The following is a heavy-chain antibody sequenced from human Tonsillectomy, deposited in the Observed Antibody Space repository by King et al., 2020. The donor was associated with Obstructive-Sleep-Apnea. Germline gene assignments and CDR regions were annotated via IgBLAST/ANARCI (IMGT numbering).Heavy chain of an antibody. CDR3: AKGVHSSSWS. CDR1: GVAFSSYG. V-gene: IGHV3-30*02. Sequence: VQLVESGGGVVQPGGSLRLFCAASGVAFSSYGMHWVRQAPNKGLEWVTFIRDDGSDIFYADSVKGRFTISRDNSKNTLYLQMNSLRPEDTAVYYYAKGVHSSSWSWGQGTLVIVSS. D-gene: IGHD6-13*01. J-gene: IGHJ5*02. CDR2: IRDDGSDI.